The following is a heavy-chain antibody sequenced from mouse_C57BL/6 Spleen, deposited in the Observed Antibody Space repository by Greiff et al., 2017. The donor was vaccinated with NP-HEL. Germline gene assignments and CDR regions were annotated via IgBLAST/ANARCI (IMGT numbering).Heavy chain of an antibody. V-gene: IGHV1-52*01. D-gene: IGHD2-10*02. Sequence: VQLQQPGAELVRPGSSVKLSCKASGYTFTSYWMHWVKQRPIQGLEWIGNIDPSDSETHYNQKFKDKATLTVDKSSSTAYMQLSSLTSEDSAVYYCARSPYGNYLAWFAYWGQGTLVTVSA. CDR3: ARSPYGNYLAWFAY. CDR1: GYTFTSYW. CDR2: IDPSDSET. J-gene: IGHJ3*01.